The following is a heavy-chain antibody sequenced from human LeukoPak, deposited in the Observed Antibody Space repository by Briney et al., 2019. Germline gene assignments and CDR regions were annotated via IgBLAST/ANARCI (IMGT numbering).Heavy chain of an antibody. CDR3: ARTPSYGDYVWFYDY. D-gene: IGHD4-17*01. CDR1: GGSISSYY. Sequence: SDTLSLTCTVSGGSISSYYWSWILQPPGHGLEWSGYIYYIGSTNYHPSLKSRVTISVDTTKNQFSLKLSSVTAADTAVYYCARTPSYGDYVWFYDYWGQGTLVTVSS. CDR2: IYYIGST. V-gene: IGHV4-59*07. J-gene: IGHJ4*02.